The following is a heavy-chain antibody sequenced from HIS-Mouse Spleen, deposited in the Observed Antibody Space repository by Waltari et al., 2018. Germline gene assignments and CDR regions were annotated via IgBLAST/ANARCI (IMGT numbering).Heavy chain of an antibody. J-gene: IGHJ6*02. Sequence: QVQLVQSGAEVKKPGASVKVPFNASGYNFPSYYINWVTKATGTALGWMGWMNPNSGNTGYAQKFQGRVTMTRNTSISTAYMELSSLRSEDTAVYYCARGGIVLMVYAIRDYYGMDVWGQGTTVTVSS. CDR1: GYNFPSYY. V-gene: IGHV1-8*01. CDR2: MNPNSGNT. CDR3: ARGGIVLMVYAIRDYYGMDV. D-gene: IGHD2-8*01.